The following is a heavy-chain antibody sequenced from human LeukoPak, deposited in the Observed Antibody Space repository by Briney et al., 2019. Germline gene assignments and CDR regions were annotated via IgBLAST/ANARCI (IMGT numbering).Heavy chain of an antibody. CDR1: GFTFSTHG. CDR2: ILHDGGRK. CDR3: ARDIGNSGVNLEY. V-gene: IGHV3-33*01. J-gene: IGHJ4*02. Sequence: PGGSLRLSCVVSGFTFSTHGFHWVRHAPGKGREWVSLILHDGGRKEYADSVRGRFTISRDTSNLYLQMNSLRAEDTAIYCCARDIGNSGVNLEYWGQGNPVSASS. D-gene: IGHD5-12*01.